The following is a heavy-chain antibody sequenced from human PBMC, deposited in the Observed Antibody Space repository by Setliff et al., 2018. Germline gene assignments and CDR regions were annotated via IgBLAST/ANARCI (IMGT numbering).Heavy chain of an antibody. J-gene: IGHJ3*02. D-gene: IGHD3-3*01. CDR2: INPSGGLT. CDR3: ARDRFYNSWSGTSITAPHDAFDI. Sequence: ASVKVSCKASGYTLSKYYMHWVRQAPGQGLEWMGIINPSGGLTKYAQKFRGRVTMTSDTSTNTVYLEVSSLRSEDTAVYFCARDRFYNSWSGTSITAPHDAFDIWGQGTMVTVSS. CDR1: GYTLSKYY. V-gene: IGHV1-46*03.